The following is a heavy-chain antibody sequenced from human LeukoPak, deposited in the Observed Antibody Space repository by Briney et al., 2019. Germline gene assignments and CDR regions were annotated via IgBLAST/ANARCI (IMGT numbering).Heavy chain of an antibody. J-gene: IGHJ4*02. CDR1: GVPISSYY. Sequence: SETLSLTCTVSGVPISSYYWIWLPQPPGKGLEWIGYIYYSGSTNYNPSLKSRVTISVDTSKNQFSLKLSSVTAADAAVYYCARDSGWYPGYFDYWGQGTLVTVSS. CDR2: IYYSGST. CDR3: ARDSGWYPGYFDY. D-gene: IGHD6-19*01. V-gene: IGHV4-59*01.